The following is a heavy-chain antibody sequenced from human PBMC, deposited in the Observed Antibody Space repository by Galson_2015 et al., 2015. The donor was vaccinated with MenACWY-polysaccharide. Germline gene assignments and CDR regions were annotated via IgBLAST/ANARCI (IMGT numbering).Heavy chain of an antibody. D-gene: IGHD1-26*01. CDR2: INQDESEK. J-gene: IGHJ4*02. V-gene: IGHV3-7*01. Sequence: SLRLSCAASGFTFSNFWMSWVRQAPGKGLEWVASINQDESEKHYVDSVKGRFTVFRDNAKNSVYLQMNSLRAEDTAVYYCARTRIVGAHWFDCWGQGTLVTVSS. CDR1: GFTFSNFW. CDR3: ARTRIVGAHWFDC.